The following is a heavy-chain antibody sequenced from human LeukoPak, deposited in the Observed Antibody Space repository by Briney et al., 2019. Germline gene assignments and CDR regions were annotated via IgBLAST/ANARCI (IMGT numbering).Heavy chain of an antibody. CDR3: AREEGLTVTIDY. Sequence: GRSLRLSCAASGLTFSSYAMHWVRQAPGKGLEWVAVISYDGSNKYYADSVKGRFTISRDNSKNTLYLQMNSLRAEDTAVYYCAREEGLTVTIDYWGQGTLVTASS. CDR1: GLTFSSYA. CDR2: ISYDGSNK. D-gene: IGHD4-17*01. J-gene: IGHJ4*02. V-gene: IGHV3-30-3*01.